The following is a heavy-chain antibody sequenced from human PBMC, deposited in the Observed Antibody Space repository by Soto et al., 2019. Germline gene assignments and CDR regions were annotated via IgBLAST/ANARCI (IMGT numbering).Heavy chain of an antibody. D-gene: IGHD4-17*01. Sequence: QITLKESGPTLVRPAQTLTLTCAFSGFSLTTYDMGVAWIRQPPGNALEWLALIYWDDDKRYSPSLKVRLAISKHTSRNQVALTITNMAPGDTATFFCAHAGDYDLLTFDHWGPGTLVTVSS. V-gene: IGHV2-5*02. CDR3: AHAGDYDLLTFDH. CDR2: IYWDDDK. CDR1: GFSLTTYDMG. J-gene: IGHJ4*02.